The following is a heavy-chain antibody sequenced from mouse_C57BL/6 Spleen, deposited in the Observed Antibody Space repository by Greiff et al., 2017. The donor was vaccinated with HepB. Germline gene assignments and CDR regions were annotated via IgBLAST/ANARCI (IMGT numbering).Heavy chain of an antibody. D-gene: IGHD2-4*01. J-gene: IGHJ1*03. Sequence: EVQLQESGPGLVKPSQSLSLTCSVTGYSITSGYYWNWIRQFPGNKLEWMGYISYDGSNNYNPSLKNRISITRDTSKNQFFLKLNSVTTEDTATYYCARVGIYDYDGDWYFDVWGTGTTVTVSS. CDR1: GYSITSGYY. V-gene: IGHV3-6*01. CDR2: ISYDGSN. CDR3: ARVGIYDYDGDWYFDV.